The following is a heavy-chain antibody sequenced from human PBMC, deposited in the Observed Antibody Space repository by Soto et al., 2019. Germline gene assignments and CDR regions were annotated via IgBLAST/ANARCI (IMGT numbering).Heavy chain of an antibody. CDR1: GYTFTSYA. D-gene: IGHD3-9*01. J-gene: IGHJ4*02. Sequence: ASVKVSCKASGYTFTSYAMHWVRQAPGQRLEWMGWINAGNGNTKYSQKFQGRVTITRDTSASTAYMELSSLRSEDTAVYYCASSLEPHYDILTGYSLYYWGQGTLVTVSS. V-gene: IGHV1-3*01. CDR2: INAGNGNT. CDR3: ASSLEPHYDILTGYSLYY.